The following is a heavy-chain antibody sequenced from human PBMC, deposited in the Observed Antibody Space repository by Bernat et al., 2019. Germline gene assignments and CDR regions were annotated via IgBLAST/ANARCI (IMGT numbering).Heavy chain of an antibody. D-gene: IGHD3-3*01. Sequence: VQLVESGGGLVQPGGSLRLSCAASGFTFSSYSMNWVRQAPGKGLEWVSYISSSSSTIYYADSVKGRFTISRDNAKNSLYLQMNSLRAEDTAVYYCARGIWTNWFDPWGQGTLVTVSS. J-gene: IGHJ5*02. CDR3: ARGIWTNWFDP. CDR2: ISSSSSTI. V-gene: IGHV3-48*01. CDR1: GFTFSSYS.